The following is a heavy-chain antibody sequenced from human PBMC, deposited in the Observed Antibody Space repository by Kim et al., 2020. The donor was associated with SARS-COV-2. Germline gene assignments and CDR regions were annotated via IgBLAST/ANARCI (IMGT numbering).Heavy chain of an antibody. Sequence: GGSLRLSCAASGFTVSSNYMSWVRQAPGKGLEWVSVIYAGGSTYYADSVKGRITISRDNSENTLYLEMNSLRADDTAVYYCARDSTRSFCTSSRCQSAVYYNYGMDVWGQGTTVTVSS. V-gene: IGHV3-53*01. CDR1: GFTVSSNY. CDR2: IYAGGST. J-gene: IGHJ6*02. CDR3: ARDSTRSFCTSSRCQSAVYYNYGMDV. D-gene: IGHD2-2*01.